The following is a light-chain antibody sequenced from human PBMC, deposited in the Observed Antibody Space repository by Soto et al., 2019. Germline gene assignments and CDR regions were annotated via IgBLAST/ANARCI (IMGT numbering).Light chain of an antibody. CDR2: EVS. Sequence: QSALTQPASVSGSPGQSITISCTGTSSDVGSYNLVSWYQQHPGKAPKLMIYEVSKRPSGVSNRFSGSKSGNTASLTIPGLQAEDEADYYCNSYTGSSTPYVFGTGTKVTVL. CDR3: NSYTGSSTPYV. CDR1: SSDVGSYNL. J-gene: IGLJ1*01. V-gene: IGLV2-14*02.